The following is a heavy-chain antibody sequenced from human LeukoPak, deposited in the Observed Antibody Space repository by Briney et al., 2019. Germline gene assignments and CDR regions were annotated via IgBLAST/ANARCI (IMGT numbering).Heavy chain of an antibody. CDR2: ISAYNGNT. V-gene: IGHV1-18*01. Sequence: ASVKVSCKASGYTFTSYGISWVRQAPGQGLEWMGWISAYNGNTNYAQKLQGRVTMTTDTSTSTAYMELRSLRSDDTAVYYCAREVAPRDYYDSSGFDYWGQGTLVTVSS. D-gene: IGHD3-22*01. J-gene: IGHJ4*02. CDR1: GYTFTSYG. CDR3: AREVAPRDYYDSSGFDY.